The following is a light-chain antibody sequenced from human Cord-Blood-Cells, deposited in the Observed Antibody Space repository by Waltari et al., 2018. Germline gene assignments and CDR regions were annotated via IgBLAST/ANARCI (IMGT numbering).Light chain of an antibody. Sequence: IQMTQSSSSLSPSVGDSVTTTCQASQDISNYLNWYQQKPGKAPKLLIYDASNLETGVPSRFSGSGSGTDFTFTISSLQPEDIATYYCQQYDNLPFTFGPGTKVDIK. CDR2: DAS. V-gene: IGKV1-33*01. CDR1: QDISNY. J-gene: IGKJ3*01. CDR3: QQYDNLPFT.